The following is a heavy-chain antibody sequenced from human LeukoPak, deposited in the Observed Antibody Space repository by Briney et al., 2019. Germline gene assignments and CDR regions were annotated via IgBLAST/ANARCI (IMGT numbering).Heavy chain of an antibody. V-gene: IGHV4-4*07. D-gene: IGHD3-16*01. CDR3: ARVGDYALKD. CDR1: GGSISSYY. J-gene: IGHJ4*02. Sequence: SGTLSLTCTVSGGSISSYYWSWIRQPAGKGLEWIGRIYTSGSTNYNPSLKSRVTMSVDTSKSQCTLKLSSVTAADTAVYYCARVGDYALKDWGQGTLVTVSS. CDR2: IYTSGST.